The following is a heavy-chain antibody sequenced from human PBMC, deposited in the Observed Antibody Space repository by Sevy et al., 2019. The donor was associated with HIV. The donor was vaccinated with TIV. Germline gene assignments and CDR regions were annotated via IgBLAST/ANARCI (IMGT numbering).Heavy chain of an antibody. CDR2: IFYSRST. J-gene: IGHJ6*02. D-gene: IGHD1-7*01. V-gene: IGHV4-59*01. CDR1: GDSISGYY. CDR3: ARGDPELFYRMDG. Sequence: SETLSLTCTVSGDSISGYYWNWIRQPPGKGLEWIGYIFYSRSTTYNPSLKSRVTISKDTSKNQFSLKLTSVTAADTAVYYCARGDPELFYRMDGLGQGTTVTVSS.